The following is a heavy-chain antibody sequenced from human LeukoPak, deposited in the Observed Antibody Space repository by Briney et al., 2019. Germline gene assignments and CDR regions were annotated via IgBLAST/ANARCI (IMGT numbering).Heavy chain of an antibody. Sequence: GGSVKVSCKASGYTFTSYYMHWVRQAPGQGLEWMGIINPSGGSTSYAQKFQGRVTMTRDTSTSTVYMELSSLRSEDTAVYYCARVRTTVTTLDYWGQGTLVTVSS. J-gene: IGHJ4*02. CDR1: GYTFTSYY. V-gene: IGHV1-46*01. CDR2: INPSGGST. CDR3: ARVRTTVTTLDY. D-gene: IGHD4-17*01.